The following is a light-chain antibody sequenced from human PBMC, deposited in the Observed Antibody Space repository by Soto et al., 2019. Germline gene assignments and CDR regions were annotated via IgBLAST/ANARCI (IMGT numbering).Light chain of an antibody. CDR2: GAS. V-gene: IGKV3-15*01. CDR3: PQYNNWPPT. CDR1: QSVPSR. Sequence: EIGMTHSPATLSVSPWEYVTLSFRASQSVPSRIAWYQQKPGQAPSLLIYGASTRATGVPDRFSGTGSGTEFPLPISSLKSEAFAVYSCPQYNNWPPTFGQGNQL. J-gene: IGKJ1*01.